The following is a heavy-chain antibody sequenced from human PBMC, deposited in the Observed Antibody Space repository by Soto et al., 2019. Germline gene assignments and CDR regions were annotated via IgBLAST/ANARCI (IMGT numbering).Heavy chain of an antibody. CDR3: ARGASIAATGIWFDP. V-gene: IGHV4-30-4*01. CDR1: GGSISSGDYY. Sequence: SETLSLTCTASGGSISSGDYYWSWIRQPPGKGLEWIGYIYYSGSTHYNPSLKSRVTISVDTSKKQLSLKLSSVTAADTAVYYCARGASIAATGIWFDPWGQANMVAVSS. CDR2: IYYSGST. J-gene: IGHJ5*02. D-gene: IGHD6-6*01.